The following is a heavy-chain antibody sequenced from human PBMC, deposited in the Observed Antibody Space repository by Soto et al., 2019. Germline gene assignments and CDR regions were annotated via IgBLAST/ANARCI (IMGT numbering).Heavy chain of an antibody. J-gene: IGHJ4*02. V-gene: IGHV4-38-2*02. Sequence: SETLSLTCAFSVYSIRSGYYWGWIRQPPGKGLEWIGSIYHSGSTYYNPSLKSRVTISVDTSKNQISLKLSSVTAADTAVYYCARDVDHDPNGYDYFEYWGQATLVIVS. CDR3: ARDVDHDPNGYDYFEY. D-gene: IGHD3-22*01. CDR1: VYSIRSGYY. CDR2: IYHSGST.